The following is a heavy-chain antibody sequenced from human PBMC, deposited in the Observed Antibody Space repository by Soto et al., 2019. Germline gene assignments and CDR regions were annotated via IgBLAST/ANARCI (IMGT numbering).Heavy chain of an antibody. CDR3: ARRYGSAFDI. CDR2: IFDSGST. Sequence: QVQLQESGPGLVKPSETLSLTCTVSGGSISSYYWSWIRQPPGKGLEWIGYIFDSGSTNYNPSLKSRVTISVDTSKNQFSLKLSSVTAADTAVYYCARRYGSAFDIWGHGTMVTVSS. CDR1: GGSISSYY. D-gene: IGHD4-17*01. J-gene: IGHJ3*02. V-gene: IGHV4-59*01.